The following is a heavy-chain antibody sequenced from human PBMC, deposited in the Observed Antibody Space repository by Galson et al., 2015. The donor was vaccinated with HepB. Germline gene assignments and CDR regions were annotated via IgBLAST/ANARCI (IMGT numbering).Heavy chain of an antibody. V-gene: IGHV3-7*01. CDR3: ARVRGSYYRAYFDY. CDR2: IKQDGSEK. J-gene: IGHJ4*02. CDR1: GFTFSSYW. D-gene: IGHD1-26*01. Sequence: SPRLSCAASGFTFSSYWMSWVRQAPGKGLEWVANIKQDGSEKYYVDSVKGRFTISRDNAKNSLYLQMNSLRAEDTAVYYCARVRGSYYRAYFDYWGQGTLVTVSS.